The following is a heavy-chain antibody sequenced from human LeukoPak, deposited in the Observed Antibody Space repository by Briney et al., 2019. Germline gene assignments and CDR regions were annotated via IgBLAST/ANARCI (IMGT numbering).Heavy chain of an antibody. CDR2: ISYDGSNK. V-gene: IGHV3-30*18. Sequence: GRSLRLSCAASGFTFSSYGMHWVRQAPGKGLEWVAVISYDGSNKYYADSVKGRFTISRDNSKNTLYLQMNSLGAEDTAVYYCANLLRWEPYWGQGTLVTVSS. CDR1: GFTFSSYG. CDR3: ANLLRWEPY. D-gene: IGHD4-23*01. J-gene: IGHJ4*02.